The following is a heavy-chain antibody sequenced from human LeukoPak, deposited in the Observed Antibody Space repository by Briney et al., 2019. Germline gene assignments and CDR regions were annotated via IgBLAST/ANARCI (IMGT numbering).Heavy chain of an antibody. D-gene: IGHD6-19*01. CDR1: GGTSSSYA. V-gene: IGHV1-69*04. Sequence: AASVKVSFKASGGTSSSYAISWVRQAPGQGLEWMGRVIPILGIANSAQKFQGRVTITADKSTSTAYMELSSLRSEDTAVYYCARDPTAVAGTSGDYWGQGTLVIVSS. J-gene: IGHJ4*02. CDR2: VIPILGIA. CDR3: ARDPTAVAGTSGDY.